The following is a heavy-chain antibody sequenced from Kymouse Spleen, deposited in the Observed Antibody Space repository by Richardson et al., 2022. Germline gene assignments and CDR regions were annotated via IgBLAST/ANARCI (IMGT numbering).Heavy chain of an antibody. CDR3: ARDGPWFGELLYYYYYYGMDV. V-gene: IGHV3-21*03. J-gene: IGHJ6*02. D-gene: IGHD3-10*01. CDR2: ISSSSSYI. Sequence: QAPGKGLEWVSSISSSSSYIYYADSVKGRFTISRDNAKNSLYLQMNSLRAEDTAVYYCARDGPWFGELLYYYYYYGMDVWGQGTTVTVSS.